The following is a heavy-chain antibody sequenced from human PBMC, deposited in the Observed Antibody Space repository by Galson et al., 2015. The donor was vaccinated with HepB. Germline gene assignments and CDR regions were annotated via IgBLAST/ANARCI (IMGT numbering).Heavy chain of an antibody. J-gene: IGHJ4*02. CDR1: ENTFTNYY. CDR2: INPAGGTT. V-gene: IGHV1-46*03. Sequence: SVKVSCKASENTFTNYYVHWVRQAPGQGLQWMGIINPAGGTTASAPKFQGRITMTRDTSTRTVYMELNSLRSEDTAVYYCAISDQLLIGPRYWGQGTLVTVSS. D-gene: IGHD2-2*01. CDR3: AISDQLLIGPRY.